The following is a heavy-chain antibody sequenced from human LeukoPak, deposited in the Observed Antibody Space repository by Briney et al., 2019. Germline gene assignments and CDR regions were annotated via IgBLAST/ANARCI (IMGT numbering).Heavy chain of an antibody. Sequence: VKVSCKAXGXTFTSYYMHWVRQAPGQGLEWMGIINPSGGSTSYAQKFQGRVTMTRDTSTSTVYMELSSLRSEDTAVYYCARDRGIAVAGYDYWGQGTLVTVSS. V-gene: IGHV1-46*01. D-gene: IGHD6-19*01. CDR3: ARDRGIAVAGYDY. CDR2: INPSGGST. CDR1: GXTFTSYY. J-gene: IGHJ4*02.